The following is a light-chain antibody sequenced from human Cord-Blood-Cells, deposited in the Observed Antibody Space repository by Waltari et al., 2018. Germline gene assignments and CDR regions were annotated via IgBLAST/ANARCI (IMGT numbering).Light chain of an antibody. CDR1: SSDVGGYNY. V-gene: IGLV2-14*01. CDR3: SSYTSSSTYV. CDR2: EVS. Sequence: QSALTQPASVSGSPGQSITISCTGTSSDVGGYNYVSWYQQHPGKAPKLRIYEVSNRPPGVSNRFSGSKSGNTASLTIAGLQAEDEADYYCSSYTSSSTYVFGTGTKVTVL. J-gene: IGLJ1*01.